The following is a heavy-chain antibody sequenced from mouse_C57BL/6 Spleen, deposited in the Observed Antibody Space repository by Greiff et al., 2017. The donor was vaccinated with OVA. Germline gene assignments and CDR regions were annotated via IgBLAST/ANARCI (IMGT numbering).Heavy chain of an antibody. D-gene: IGHD2-5*01. J-gene: IGHJ4*01. V-gene: IGHV1-76*01. CDR1: GYTFTDYY. CDR3: ERAQPYYSNYRYAMDY. Sequence: QVQLKESGAELVRPGASVKLSCKASGYTFTDYYIHWVKQRPGQGLEWIARIYPGSGNTHYNEKFKGKATLTAEKSSSTAYMQLSSLTSEDSAVYVGERAQPYYSNYRYAMDYWGQGTSVTVSS. CDR2: IYPGSGNT.